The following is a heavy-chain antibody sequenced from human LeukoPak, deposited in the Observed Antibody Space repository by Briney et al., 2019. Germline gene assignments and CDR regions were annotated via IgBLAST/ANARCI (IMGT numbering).Heavy chain of an antibody. Sequence: PSETLSLTCTASGGSISSGSYYWSWIRQPAGKGLEWIGRIYTSGSTNYNPSLKSRVTISVDTSKNQFSLKVSSVTAADTAVYYCARERWYYDDSSGYYDYWGQGTLVTVSS. D-gene: IGHD3-22*01. CDR3: ARERWYYDDSSGYYDY. CDR2: IYTSGST. J-gene: IGHJ4*02. CDR1: GGSISSGSYY. V-gene: IGHV4-61*02.